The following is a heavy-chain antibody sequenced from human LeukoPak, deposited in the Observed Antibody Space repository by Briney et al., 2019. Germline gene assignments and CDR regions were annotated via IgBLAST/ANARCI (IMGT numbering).Heavy chain of an antibody. CDR3: AIDRNTVTTSFDY. V-gene: IGHV1-2*02. D-gene: IGHD4-17*01. J-gene: IGHJ4*02. CDR2: INTNNGAT. Sequence: ASVTVSCKASDYTFTDYYMQWVRQAPGQGLEWIGWINTNNGATKYAQRFQGRVTMTRDTSISTTYLELSRLTSDDAAVYYCAIDRNTVTTSFDYWGQGTLVTVSS. CDR1: DYTFTDYY.